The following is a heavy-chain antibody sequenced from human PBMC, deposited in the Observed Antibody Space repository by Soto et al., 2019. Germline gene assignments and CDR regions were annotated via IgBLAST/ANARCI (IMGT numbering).Heavy chain of an antibody. D-gene: IGHD4-4*01. CDR1: GFTFSSYA. CDR3: AKDLAPVTLPSPFDY. Sequence: GGSLRLSCAASGFTFSSYAMSWVRQAPGKGLEWVSAISGSGGSTYYADSVKGRFTISRDNSKNTLYLQMNSLRAEDTAVYYCAKDLAPVTLPSPFDYWGQGTLVTVSS. CDR2: ISGSGGST. V-gene: IGHV3-23*01. J-gene: IGHJ4*02.